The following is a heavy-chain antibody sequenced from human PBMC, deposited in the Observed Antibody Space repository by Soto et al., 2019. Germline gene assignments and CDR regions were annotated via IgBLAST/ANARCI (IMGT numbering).Heavy chain of an antibody. CDR3: ARGHLYYFDY. J-gene: IGHJ4*02. CDR2: ISSSSTNI. V-gene: IGHV3-21*02. Sequence: EVQLVESGGGLVKPGGSLRLSCAASGFIFTSYTMNWVRRAPGKGLEWVSSISSSSTNIHYADSVKGRFTISRDNAKKARYLQRNSLRAKGTAVYYCARGHLYYFDYWGQGTLVTVSS. CDR1: GFIFTSYT.